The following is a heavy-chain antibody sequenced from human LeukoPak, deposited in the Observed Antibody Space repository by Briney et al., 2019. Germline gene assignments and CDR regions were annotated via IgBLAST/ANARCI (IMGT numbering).Heavy chain of an antibody. V-gene: IGHV3-48*01. J-gene: IGHJ5*02. D-gene: IGHD1-14*01. Sequence: PGGSLRLSCGASGLTFSTYSMNWVRQAPGKGLEWVSYISSDSGTIYYADSVKGRFTIPRDNAKKSLYLQMNSLRAEDTAVYYCARGAQPGLDPWGQGTLVTVSS. CDR1: GLTFSTYS. CDR2: ISSDSGTI. CDR3: ARGAQPGLDP.